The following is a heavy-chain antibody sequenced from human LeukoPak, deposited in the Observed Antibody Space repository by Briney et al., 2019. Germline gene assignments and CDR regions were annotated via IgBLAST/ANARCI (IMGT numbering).Heavy chain of an antibody. CDR3: ARQGYSSSWTNYYYGMDV. D-gene: IGHD6-13*01. V-gene: IGHV4-59*08. J-gene: IGHJ6*02. Sequence: PSETLSLTCTVSGGPISSYYWSWIRQPPGKGLEWIGYIYYSGSTNYNPSLKSRVTISVDTSKNQFSLKLSSVTAADTAVYYCARQGYSSSWTNYYYGMDVWGQGTTVTVSS. CDR1: GGPISSYY. CDR2: IYYSGST.